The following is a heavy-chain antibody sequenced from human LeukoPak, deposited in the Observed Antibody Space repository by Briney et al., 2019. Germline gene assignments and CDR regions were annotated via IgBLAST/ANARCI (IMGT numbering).Heavy chain of an antibody. V-gene: IGHV1-18*01. CDR2: ISAYNGNT. D-gene: IGHD3-22*01. J-gene: IGHJ4*02. Sequence: ASVKVSCKASGYTFTSYAMSWVRQAPGQGLEWMGWISAYNGNTSYAQKIQGRVTMTTDTSTSTAYMELRSLRSDDTAVYYCARSDRSGFYFDDYWGQGTLVTVSS. CDR3: ARSDRSGFYFDDY. CDR1: GYTFTSYA.